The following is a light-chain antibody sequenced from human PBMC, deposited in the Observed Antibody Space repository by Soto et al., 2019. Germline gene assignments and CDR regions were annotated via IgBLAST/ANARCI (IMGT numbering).Light chain of an antibody. Sequence: EIVLTQSPGTLSLSPGERATLSCRTSQSVSSSYLAWYQQKPGQAPRLLIYGASSRATGIPDRFSGSGSGTDFTLTISRLEPEDFVVYYCQQYGRSWWTFGQGTKVESK. CDR2: GAS. CDR3: QQYGRSWWT. J-gene: IGKJ1*01. CDR1: QSVSSSY. V-gene: IGKV3-20*01.